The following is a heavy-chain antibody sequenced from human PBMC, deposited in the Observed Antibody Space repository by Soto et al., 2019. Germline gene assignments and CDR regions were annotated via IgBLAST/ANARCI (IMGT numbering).Heavy chain of an antibody. CDR2: IKQDGSEK. CDR1: GFTFSSYW. Sequence: GGSLRLSCAASGFTFSSYWMSWVRQAPGKGLEWVANIKQDGSEKYYVDSVKGRFTISRDNAKNSLYLQMNSLRAEDTAVYYCAKLESDTIFGVGPGDYWGQGTLVTVSS. CDR3: AKLESDTIFGVGPGDY. D-gene: IGHD3-3*01. V-gene: IGHV3-7*01. J-gene: IGHJ4*02.